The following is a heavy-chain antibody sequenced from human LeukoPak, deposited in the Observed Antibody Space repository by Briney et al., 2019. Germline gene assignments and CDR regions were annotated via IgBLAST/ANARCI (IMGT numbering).Heavy chain of an antibody. CDR1: GFTFSSYT. CDR3: VNDCSSSSCYDY. J-gene: IGHJ4*02. D-gene: IGHD2-2*01. V-gene: IGHV3-21*01. CDR2: ISSSSGYI. Sequence: GSLRLSCAASGFTFSSYTMNWVRQAPGKGLEWVSSISSSSGYIYYADSVKGRFTISRDNAKNSLYLQLNSLRTEDTAVYYCVNDCSSSSCYDYWGQGTLVTVSS.